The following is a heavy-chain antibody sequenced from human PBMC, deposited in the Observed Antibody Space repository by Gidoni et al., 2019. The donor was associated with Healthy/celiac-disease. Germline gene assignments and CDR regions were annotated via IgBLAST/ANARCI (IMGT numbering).Heavy chain of an antibody. J-gene: IGHJ3*02. CDR2: IYYSGST. CDR1: GGSISSYY. CDR3: ARDSEDDSGVIDAFDI. Sequence: QVQLQESGPGLVKPSETLSLTCTVSGGSISSYYWSWIRQPPGKGLEWIGYIYYSGSTNYNPSLKSRVTISVDTSKNQFSLKLSSVTAADTAVYYCARDSEDDSGVIDAFDIWGQATMVTVSS. V-gene: IGHV4-59*01. D-gene: IGHD3-22*01.